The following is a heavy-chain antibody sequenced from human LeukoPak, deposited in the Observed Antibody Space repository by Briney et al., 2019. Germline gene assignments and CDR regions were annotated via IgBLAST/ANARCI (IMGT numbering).Heavy chain of an antibody. Sequence: ASVKVSCKVSGYTLSEFSVHWVRQAPGKGLEWMGGFDPEDDEAVNAQKFHGRVTMTEDTSTDTVYMELSSLRSEDTAVYYCARDEVGAKRGFDYWGQGTLVTVSS. J-gene: IGHJ4*02. D-gene: IGHD1-26*01. V-gene: IGHV1-24*01. CDR1: GYTLSEFS. CDR2: FDPEDDEA. CDR3: ARDEVGAKRGFDY.